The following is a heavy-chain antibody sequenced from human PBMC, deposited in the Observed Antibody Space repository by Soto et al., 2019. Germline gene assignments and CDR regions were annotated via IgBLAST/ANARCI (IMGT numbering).Heavy chain of an antibody. J-gene: IGHJ4*02. D-gene: IGHD3-9*01. CDR1: GFTFSSYG. CDR3: AKGGDYDILTGPFDY. CDR2: ISYDGSNK. V-gene: IGHV3-30*18. Sequence: PGGSLRLSCAASGFTFSSYGMHWVRQAPGKGLEWVAVISYDGSNKYYADSVKGRFTISRDNSKNTLYLQMNSLRAEDTAVYYCAKGGDYDILTGPFDYWGQGTLVTVSS.